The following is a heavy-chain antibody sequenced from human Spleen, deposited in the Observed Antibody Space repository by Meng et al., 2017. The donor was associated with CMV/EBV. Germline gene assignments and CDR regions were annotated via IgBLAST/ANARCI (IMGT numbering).Heavy chain of an antibody. CDR3: ARGKYSGSYYYYYYYGMDV. V-gene: IGHV4-34*01. D-gene: IGHD1-26*01. J-gene: IGHJ6*02. CDR2: INHSGST. CDR1: SFSGYY. Sequence: SFSGYYWSWIRQPPGKGLEWIGEINHSGSTNYNPSLKSRVTISVDTSKNQFSLKLSSVTAADTAVYYCARGKYSGSYYYYYYYGMDVWGQGTMVTVSS.